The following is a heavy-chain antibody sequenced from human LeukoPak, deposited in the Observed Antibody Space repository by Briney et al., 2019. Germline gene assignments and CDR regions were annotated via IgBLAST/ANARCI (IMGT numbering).Heavy chain of an antibody. CDR3: ARRSPYSTGWSSYFDY. V-gene: IGHV4-34*01. Sequence: SETLSLTCAVYGGSLSAYYWTWIRQPPGKGLEWIGEINHGGSTNYKPSLKSRVTISLDKSRNHFSLKLTSVTAADSAVYYCARRSPYSTGWSSYFDYWGQGALVTVSS. CDR2: INHGGST. D-gene: IGHD6-19*01. CDR1: GGSLSAYY. J-gene: IGHJ4*02.